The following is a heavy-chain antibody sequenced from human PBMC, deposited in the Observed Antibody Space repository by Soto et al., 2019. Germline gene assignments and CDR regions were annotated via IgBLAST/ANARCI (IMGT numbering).Heavy chain of an antibody. CDR2: INPNSGGT. D-gene: IGHD3-16*02. V-gene: IGHV1-2*04. CDR1: GYTFTGYY. CDR3: ARDRVRLGELSLGGYYYYYGMDV. Sequence: GASVKVSCKASGYTFTGYYMHWVRQAPGQGLEWMGWINPNSGGTSYAQKFRGWVTMTRDTSISTAYMGLSRLRSDDTAVYYCARDRVRLGELSLGGYYYYYGMDVWGQGTTVTVSS. J-gene: IGHJ6*02.